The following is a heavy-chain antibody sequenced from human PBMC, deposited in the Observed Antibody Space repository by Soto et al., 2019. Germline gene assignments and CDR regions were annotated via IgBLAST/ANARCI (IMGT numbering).Heavy chain of an antibody. J-gene: IGHJ6*02. D-gene: IGHD2-15*01. V-gene: IGHV3-30-3*01. CDR1: VFTFSSYA. CDR2: ISYDGSNK. Sequence: WWSLRLSCSASVFTFSSYAMHWLRQAPGKGLEWVAVISYDGSNKYYADSVKGRFTISRDNSKNTLYLQMNSLRAEDTAVYYCARDGGGYCSGGSCYRYYYYGMDVWGQGTTVTVSS. CDR3: ARDGGGYCSGGSCYRYYYYGMDV.